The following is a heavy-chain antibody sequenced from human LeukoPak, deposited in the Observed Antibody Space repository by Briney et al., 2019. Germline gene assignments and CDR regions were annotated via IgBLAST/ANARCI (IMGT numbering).Heavy chain of an antibody. D-gene: IGHD6-19*01. V-gene: IGHV1-18*01. Sequence: ASVNVSCKASGYTFTSYGISWVRQAPGQGLEWMGWISAYNGNTNYAQKLQGRVTMTTDTPTSTAYMELRSLRSDDTAVYYCARDLRIYSGCDYWGQGTLVTVSS. J-gene: IGHJ4*02. CDR1: GYTFTSYG. CDR2: ISAYNGNT. CDR3: ARDLRIYSGCDY.